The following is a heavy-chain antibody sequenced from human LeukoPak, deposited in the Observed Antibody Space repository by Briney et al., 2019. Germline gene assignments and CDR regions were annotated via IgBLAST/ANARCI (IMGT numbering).Heavy chain of an antibody. D-gene: IGHD2-2*01. J-gene: IGHJ6*02. Sequence: GASVKVSCKASGGTFISYAISWVRQAPGQGLEWMGGIIPIFGTANYAQKFQGRVTTTADESTSTAYMELSSLRSEDTAVYYCARESIVVVPAARLYEYYYGMDVWGQETTVTVSS. V-gene: IGHV1-69*13. CDR2: IIPIFGTA. CDR3: ARESIVVVPAARLYEYYYGMDV. CDR1: GGTFISYA.